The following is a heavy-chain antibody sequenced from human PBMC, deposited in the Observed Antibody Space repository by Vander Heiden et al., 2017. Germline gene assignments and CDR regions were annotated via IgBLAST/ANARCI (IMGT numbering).Heavy chain of an antibody. CDR2: SYWNDDK. Sequence: QITLKESGPTLVKPTQTLTLTCTFSGFSLTTMGGGVAWIRQPPGKALEWLALSYWNDDKRYSPSLKSRLTITKDTAENRVVLTMTNMDPVDTATYFCAHYDYVWGSYRCFDYWGQGTLVSVSS. CDR1: GFSLTTMGGG. J-gene: IGHJ4*02. CDR3: AHYDYVWGSYRCFDY. V-gene: IGHV2-5*01. D-gene: IGHD3-16*02.